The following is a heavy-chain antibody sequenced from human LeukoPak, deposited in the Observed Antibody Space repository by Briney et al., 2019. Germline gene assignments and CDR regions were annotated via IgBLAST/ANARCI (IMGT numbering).Heavy chain of an antibody. CDR1: GYFIPDYY. CDR3: ARKSSKTFFD. D-gene: IGHD3-3*01. V-gene: IGHV1-2*02. J-gene: IGHJ4*02. CDR2: INPNTGGT. Sequence: ASVKVSCKASGYFIPDYYIHWLRQAPGQGLQWMGRINPNTGGTDYAQIFQGRVTMTRDTSISTVYMELSSLRPDDTAFFYCARKSSKTFFDWGQGTLVTVSS.